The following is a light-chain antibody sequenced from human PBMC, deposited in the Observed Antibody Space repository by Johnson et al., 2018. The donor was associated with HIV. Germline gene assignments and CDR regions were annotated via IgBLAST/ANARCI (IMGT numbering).Light chain of an antibody. CDR2: VNN. CDR1: RSNIGDNF. V-gene: IGLV1-51*01. J-gene: IGLJ1*01. CDR3: GTWDNSLNVYV. Sequence: QPVLTQPPSVSAAPGQKVTISCSGNRSNIGDNFVSWYQHLPGTAPKLLVYVNNKRPSGIPDRFSGSKSGTSTTLGITRLQTGDEADYYCGTWDNSLNVYVFGTGTKVTVL.